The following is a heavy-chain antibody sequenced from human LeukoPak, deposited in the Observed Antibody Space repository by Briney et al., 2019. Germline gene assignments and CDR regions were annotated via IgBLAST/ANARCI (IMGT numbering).Heavy chain of an antibody. CDR3: ARSPNMRGGDYGDYFGY. V-gene: IGHV2-70*11. J-gene: IGHJ4*02. CDR1: GFSVSTTGVW. CDR2: RDWNDAK. D-gene: IGHD4-17*01. Sequence: ESGPTLANPTQPLTLTCTFSGFSVSTTGVWVTWICQPPGKALESHTSRDWNDAKYYNRSLKTRLTISKDTSKDQVVLKMTNVDPLDTAAYYCARSPNMRGGDYGDYFGYWGQGTLVTVSS.